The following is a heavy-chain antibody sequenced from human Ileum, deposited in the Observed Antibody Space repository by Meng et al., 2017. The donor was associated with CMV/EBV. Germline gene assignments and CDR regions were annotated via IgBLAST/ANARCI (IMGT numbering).Heavy chain of an antibody. J-gene: IGHJ4*02. CDR2: IYRGDDK. CDR1: GFSPSTSGEG. V-gene: IGHV2-5*02. Sequence: HITLNESGPPMEKPTQTLTLTCSFSGFSPSTSGEGVGWIRQPPGKALEWLALIYRGDDKRYSPSLNSRLTIAKDTSKNEVVLTLTNMGPIDTGTYYCAHFVGGYYPSRPDYWGQGTRSPSPQ. CDR3: AHFVGGYYPSRPDY. D-gene: IGHD1-26*01.